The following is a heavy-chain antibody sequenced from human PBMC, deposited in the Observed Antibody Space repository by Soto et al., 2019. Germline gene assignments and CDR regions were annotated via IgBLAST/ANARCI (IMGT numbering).Heavy chain of an antibody. V-gene: IGHV3-33*01. CDR2: IWYDGSNK. CDR1: GFTFSSYG. J-gene: IGHJ4*02. Sequence: LRLSCAASGFTFSSYGMHWVRQAPGKGLEWVAVIWYDGSNKYYADSVKGRFTISRDNSKNTLYLQVNSLRAEDTAVYYCARVVGGYSFFYFDYWGQGTLVTVSS. CDR3: ARVVGGYSFFYFDY. D-gene: IGHD5-18*01.